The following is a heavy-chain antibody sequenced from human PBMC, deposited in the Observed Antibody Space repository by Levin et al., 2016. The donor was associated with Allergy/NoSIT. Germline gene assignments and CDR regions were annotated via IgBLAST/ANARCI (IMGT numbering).Heavy chain of an antibody. D-gene: IGHD2-21*02. J-gene: IGHJ4*02. Sequence: VRQMPGKGLEWVAAILYDGSNKYYADSVKGRFTISRDNSESTLYLQMDSLRADDTAVYYCASQHIVVVTASAGDYWGQGTLVTVSS. V-gene: IGHV3-30*04. CDR2: ILYDGSNK. CDR3: ASQHIVVVTASAGDY.